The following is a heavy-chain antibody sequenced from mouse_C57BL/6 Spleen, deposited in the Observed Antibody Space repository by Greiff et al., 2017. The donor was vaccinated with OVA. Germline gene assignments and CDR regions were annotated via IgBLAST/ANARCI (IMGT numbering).Heavy chain of an antibody. CDR3: ARLLSKGGAY. D-gene: IGHD1-1*02. J-gene: IGHJ3*01. CDR1: GYTLTSYG. CDR2: IYPRSGNT. V-gene: IGHV1-81*01. Sequence: QVQLQQSGAELARPGASMKLSCKASGYTLTSYGISWVKQRTGQGLEWIGEIYPRSGNTYYNEKFKGKATLTADKSSSTAYMELRSLTSEDSAVYFCARLLSKGGAYWGQGTLVTVSA.